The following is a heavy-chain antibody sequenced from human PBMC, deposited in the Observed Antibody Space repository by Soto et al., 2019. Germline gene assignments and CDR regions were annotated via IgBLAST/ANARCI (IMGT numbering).Heavy chain of an antibody. Sequence: PSETLSLTCAVYGGSFSGYYWSWIRQPQGPGLEWIGEINHSGSTNYNPSLKSRVTISVDTSKNQFSLKLSSVTAADTAVYYCARGMLLRFLEGYYYYDGMDVWGQGTTVTVSS. CDR3: ARGMLLRFLEGYYYYDGMDV. CDR2: INHSGST. CDR1: GGSFSGYY. D-gene: IGHD3-3*01. J-gene: IGHJ6*02. V-gene: IGHV4-34*01.